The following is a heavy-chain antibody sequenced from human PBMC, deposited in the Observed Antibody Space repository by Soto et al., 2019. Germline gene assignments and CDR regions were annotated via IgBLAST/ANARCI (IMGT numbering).Heavy chain of an antibody. CDR2: ISAYNGNT. D-gene: IGHD3-10*01. V-gene: IGHV1-18*01. Sequence: ASVKVSCKASGYTFTSYGISWVRQAPGQGLEWMRWISAYNGNTNYAQNLQGRVTMITDTSTSTAYMELRSLRFDDTAVYYCARVSLVWFGELLPANCFDPWGQGTLVTVSS. J-gene: IGHJ5*02. CDR1: GYTFTSYG. CDR3: ARVSLVWFGELLPANCFDP.